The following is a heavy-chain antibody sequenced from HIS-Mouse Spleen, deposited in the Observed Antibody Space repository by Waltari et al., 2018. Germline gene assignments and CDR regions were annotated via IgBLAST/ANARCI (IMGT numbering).Heavy chain of an antibody. V-gene: IGHV3-66*01. J-gene: IGHJ3*02. Sequence: EVQLVESGGGLVQPGGSLRLSCAASGFTVSSNYMSWVRQAPGKGLEWVSVIYSGGRTYYADSVKGRFTISRDNSKNTLYLQMNSLRAEDTAVYYCARTYSGSYSGAFDIWGQGTMVTVSS. D-gene: IGHD1-26*01. CDR3: ARTYSGSYSGAFDI. CDR1: GFTVSSNY. CDR2: IYSGGRT.